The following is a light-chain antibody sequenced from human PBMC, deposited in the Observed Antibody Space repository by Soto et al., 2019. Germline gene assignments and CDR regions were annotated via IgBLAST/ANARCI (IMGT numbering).Light chain of an antibody. V-gene: IGKV3-20*01. CDR2: GAF. J-gene: IGKJ5*01. CDR1: QSVSSNY. CDR3: QQYGSSPPIT. Sequence: EIVLTPSPGTLSLSPGEGATLSCRASQSVSSNYFAWYQQKPGQAPRLLIYGAFTRATGIPGRFSGGGSGTDFTLTISRLEPEDFAVYYCQQYGSSPPITFGQGTRLEIK.